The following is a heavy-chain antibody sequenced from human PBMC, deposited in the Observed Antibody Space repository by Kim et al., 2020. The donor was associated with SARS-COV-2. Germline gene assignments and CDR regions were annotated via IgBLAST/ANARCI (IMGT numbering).Heavy chain of an antibody. D-gene: IGHD3-10*01. CDR3: ARASAVLLWFGGYFDY. Sequence: ASVKVSCKASGYTFTSYYMHWVRQAPGQGLEWMGIINPSGGSTSYAQKFHGRGTMTRDTCTSTVYMELSSLRSEDTAVYYCARASAVLLWFGGYFDYWGQATLVTVSS. J-gene: IGHJ4*02. V-gene: IGHV1-46*01. CDR1: GYTFTSYY. CDR2: INPSGGST.